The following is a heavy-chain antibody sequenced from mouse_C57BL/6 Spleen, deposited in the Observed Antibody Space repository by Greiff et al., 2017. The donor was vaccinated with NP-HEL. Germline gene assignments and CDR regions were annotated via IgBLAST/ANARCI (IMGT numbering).Heavy chain of an antibody. CDR3: ARYYGSSTRYCDV. V-gene: IGHV1-82*01. CDR2: IYPGDGDT. CDR1: GYAFSSSW. Sequence: QVQLQQSGPELVKPGASVKISCKASGYAFSSSWMNWVKQRPGKGLEWIGRIYPGDGDTNYNGKFKGKATLTADKSSSTAYMQLSSLTSEDSAVYFCARYYGSSTRYCDVWGTGTTVTVSS. J-gene: IGHJ1*03. D-gene: IGHD1-1*01.